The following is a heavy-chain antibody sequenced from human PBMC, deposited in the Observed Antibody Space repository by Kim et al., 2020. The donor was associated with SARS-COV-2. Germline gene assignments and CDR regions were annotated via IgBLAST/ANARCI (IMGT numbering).Heavy chain of an antibody. CDR3: AKRGYMDV. Sequence: SETLSLTCIVSGGSISTYYWSWIRQPPGKGLEWIGQIYYTGSTTYNPSLKSRVTISVDTSKNQISLKLSSVTAADTAVYYCAKRGYMDVWGNGTTVTVSS. D-gene: IGHD3-16*01. J-gene: IGHJ6*03. CDR1: GGSISTYY. CDR2: IYYTGST. V-gene: IGHV4-59*08.